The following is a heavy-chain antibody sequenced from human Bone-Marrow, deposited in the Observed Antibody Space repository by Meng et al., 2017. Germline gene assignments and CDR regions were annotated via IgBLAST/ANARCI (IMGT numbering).Heavy chain of an antibody. CDR2: IYTNGST. Sequence: QVQRQASRPGLVHPSAPLSLTFTVAGGSISSYYWSWIRQPAGKGRELIGRIYTNGSTNYNPSLKSRVTMSVDTSKNQFSLKLSSVTAADTAVYYCARAGGVAVAGIFLGFDPWGQGTLVTVSS. J-gene: IGHJ5*02. V-gene: IGHV4-4*07. D-gene: IGHD6-19*01. CDR1: GGSISSYY. CDR3: ARAGGVAVAGIFLGFDP.